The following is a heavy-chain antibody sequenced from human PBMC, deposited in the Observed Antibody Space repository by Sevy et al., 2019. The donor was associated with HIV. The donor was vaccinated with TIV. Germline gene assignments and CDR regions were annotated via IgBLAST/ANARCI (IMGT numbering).Heavy chain of an antibody. CDR3: ARGGQQLVLGSRSYGMDV. CDR1: GGSFSGYY. V-gene: IGHV4-34*01. J-gene: IGHJ6*02. D-gene: IGHD6-13*01. CDR2: INHSGST. Sequence: SKTLSLTCAVYGGSFSGYYWSWIRQPPGKGLEWIGEINHSGSTNYNPSLKSRVTISVDTSKNQFSLKLSSVTAADTAVYYCARGGQQLVLGSRSYGMDVWGQGTTVTVSS.